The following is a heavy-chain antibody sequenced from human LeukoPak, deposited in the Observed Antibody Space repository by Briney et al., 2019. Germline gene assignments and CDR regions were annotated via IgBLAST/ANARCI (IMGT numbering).Heavy chain of an antibody. J-gene: IGHJ2*01. CDR2: IYTSGST. D-gene: IGHD2-2*02. CDR1: GGSISSGSYY. V-gene: IGHV4-61*02. Sequence: PSETLSLTCTVSGGSISSGSYYWSWIRQPAGKGLEWIGRIYTSGSTNYNPSLKSRVTISVDTSKNQFSLKLSSVTAADTAVYYCARGYCSSTSCYNWYFDLWGRGTLVTVSS. CDR3: ARGYCSSTSCYNWYFDL.